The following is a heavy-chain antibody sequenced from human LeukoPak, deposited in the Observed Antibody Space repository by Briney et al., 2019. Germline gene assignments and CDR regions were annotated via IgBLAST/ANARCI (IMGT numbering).Heavy chain of an antibody. D-gene: IGHD5-24*01. CDR3: AKDQEDGYNYGYFDY. J-gene: IGHJ4*02. V-gene: IGHV3-30*02. CDR2: IRYDGSNK. CDR1: GFTFSSYW. Sequence: GGSLRLSCAASGFTFSSYWMSWVRQAPGKGLEWVAFIRYDGSNKYYADSVKGRFTISRDNSKNTLYLQMNSLRAEDTAVYYCAKDQEDGYNYGYFDYWGQGTLVTVSS.